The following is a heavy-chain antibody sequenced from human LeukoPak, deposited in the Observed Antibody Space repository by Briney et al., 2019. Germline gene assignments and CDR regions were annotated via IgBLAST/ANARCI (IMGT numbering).Heavy chain of an antibody. J-gene: IGHJ4*02. V-gene: IGHV4-59*08. CDR3: VRRDTGWNYFDY. CDR2: IYYTGKN. D-gene: IGHD6-19*01. Sequence: PSETLSLTCAVSGGSLNSHYWGWIRQPPGKGLQWIGDIYYTGKNNYNPSLKSRVTISLDTSKDHLSLNLTSVLAADTAIYYCVRRDTGWNYFDYWGQGILVTVSS. CDR1: GGSLNSHY.